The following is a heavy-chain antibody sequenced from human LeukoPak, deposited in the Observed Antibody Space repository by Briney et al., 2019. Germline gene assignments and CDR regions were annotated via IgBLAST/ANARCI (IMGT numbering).Heavy chain of an antibody. V-gene: IGHV4-4*07. D-gene: IGHD3-22*01. Sequence: PSETLSLTCTVSGGSISSYYWSWIRQPAGKGLEWIGRVYTSGSTNYNLSLKSRVTMSVDTSKNQFSLKLSSVTAADTAVYYCAREAVDYYDSSGYLYFDYWGQGTLVTVSS. CDR3: AREAVDYYDSSGYLYFDY. J-gene: IGHJ4*02. CDR1: GGSISSYY. CDR2: VYTSGST.